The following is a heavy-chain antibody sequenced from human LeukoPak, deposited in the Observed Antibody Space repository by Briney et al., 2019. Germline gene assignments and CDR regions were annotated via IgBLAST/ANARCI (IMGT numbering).Heavy chain of an antibody. CDR3: XXXXXXXXXXXXGXXDY. CDR1: FTFXXYG. Sequence: FTFXXYGMNWVRQAPGKXLEWVSSISTSSSYIYYADSMKGRFTISRDNAKKSVYLQMNSLRAEDTAVYYCXXXXXXXXXXXXGXXDYWGXGTLVTVSS. CDR2: ISTSSSYI. J-gene: IGHJ4*01. V-gene: IGHV3-21*01.